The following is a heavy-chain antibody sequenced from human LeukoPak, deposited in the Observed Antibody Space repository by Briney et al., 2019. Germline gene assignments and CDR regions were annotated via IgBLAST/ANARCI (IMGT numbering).Heavy chain of an antibody. J-gene: IGHJ4*02. CDR2: INPSGGST. CDR3: ARAYYYDSSGQGPFDY. V-gene: IGHV1-46*01. D-gene: IGHD3-22*01. CDR1: GFTFSSYG. Sequence: GGSLRLSRAASGFTFSSYGMHWVRQAPGQGLEWMGIINPSGGSTSYAQKFQGRVTMTRDTSTSTVYMELSSLRSEDTAVYYCARAYYYDSSGQGPFDYWGQGILVTVSS.